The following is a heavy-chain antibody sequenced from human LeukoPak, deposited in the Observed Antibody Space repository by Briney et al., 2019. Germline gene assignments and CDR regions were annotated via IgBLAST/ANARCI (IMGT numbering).Heavy chain of an antibody. Sequence: GGSLRLSCTASGFAFSVYAMSWLRQPPGKGLEWVSTINANSGTTSYAASVRGRFTISRDNSKNTLYLQPNTLRADDTATYYCAKPISGGLAVTADWFHPWGQGTLVVVSS. CDR3: AKPISGGLAVTADWFHP. J-gene: IGHJ5*01. CDR2: INANSGTT. CDR1: GFAFSVYA. D-gene: IGHD6-19*01. V-gene: IGHV3-23*01.